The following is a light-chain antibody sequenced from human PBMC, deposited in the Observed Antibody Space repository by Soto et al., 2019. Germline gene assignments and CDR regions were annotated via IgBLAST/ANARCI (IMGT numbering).Light chain of an antibody. CDR2: ATS. V-gene: IGKV3-20*01. CDR3: QQYGRSPLT. J-gene: IGKJ1*01. CDR1: QSVSSSS. Sequence: EIVLTQSPDTLSLSPGERATLSCRVSQSVSSSSVAWYQQKPGQAPRLLIYATSYRATDIPVRFSAGGAGTDFTLTISSLEPEDFAVYYCQQYGRSPLTFGQGTKVEIK.